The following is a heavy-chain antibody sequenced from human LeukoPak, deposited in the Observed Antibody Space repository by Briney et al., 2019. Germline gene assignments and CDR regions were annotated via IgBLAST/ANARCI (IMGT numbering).Heavy chain of an antibody. CDR2: IIPIFGTA. V-gene: IGHV1-69*05. D-gene: IGHD6-19*01. J-gene: IGHJ4*02. CDR3: AREVAVAGHFDY. Sequence: SVTVSCKASGGTFSSYAISWVRQAPGQGLEWMGGIIPIFGTANYAQKFQGRVTITTDESTSTAYMELSSLRSEDTAVYYCAREVAVAGHFDYWGQGTLVTVSS. CDR1: GGTFSSYA.